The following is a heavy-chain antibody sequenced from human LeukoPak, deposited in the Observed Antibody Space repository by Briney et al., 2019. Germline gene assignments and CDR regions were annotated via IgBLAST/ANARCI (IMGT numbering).Heavy chain of an antibody. CDR1: GFTFSHYA. CDR2: IEASGGAT. Sequence: GGSLRLSCAATGFTFSHYAMYWVRQAPGKGLEWVSSIEASGGATYYADPVKGRFTISRDNSKNTVYLQTNGLRAEDTAVYYCAKVLSTTLSYWYGMDVWGQGTTVTVSS. D-gene: IGHD1-14*01. J-gene: IGHJ6*02. CDR3: AKVLSTTLSYWYGMDV. V-gene: IGHV3-23*01.